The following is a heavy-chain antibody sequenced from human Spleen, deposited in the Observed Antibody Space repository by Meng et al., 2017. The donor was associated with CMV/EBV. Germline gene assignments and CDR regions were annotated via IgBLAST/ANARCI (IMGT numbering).Heavy chain of an antibody. Sequence: GESLKISCAASGCTVSSKYMSWVRQAPGKGLEWVSVIYSGGTTYYADSVKGRFTISRDNSKNTLYLQMNSLRVEDTAVYYCARDGYSSSWTPHSWFDPWGQGTLVTVSS. J-gene: IGHJ5*02. V-gene: IGHV3-66*02. CDR2: IYSGGTT. CDR3: ARDGYSSSWTPHSWFDP. CDR1: GCTVSSKY. D-gene: IGHD6-13*01.